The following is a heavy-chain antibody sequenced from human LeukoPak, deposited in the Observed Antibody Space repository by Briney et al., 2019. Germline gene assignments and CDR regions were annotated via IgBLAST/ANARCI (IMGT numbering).Heavy chain of an antibody. J-gene: IGHJ4*02. CDR1: EGPYRSYA. Sequence: APVKLSCTALEGPYRSYAISWGRQAPGHGVEWLGGILPIFGTANYAQKFQGRVTITADKSTSTAYMELSSLRSEDTAVYYCARDSSSWYTIWGQGTLVTVSS. CDR2: ILPIFGTA. CDR3: ARDSSSWYTI. D-gene: IGHD6-13*01. V-gene: IGHV1-69*06.